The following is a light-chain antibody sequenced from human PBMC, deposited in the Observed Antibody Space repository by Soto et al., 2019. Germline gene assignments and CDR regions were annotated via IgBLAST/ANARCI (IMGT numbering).Light chain of an antibody. CDR3: CSYAGRYSYV. CDR1: SSDVGGYNY. J-gene: IGLJ1*01. Sequence: QSVLTQPRSVSGSPGQSVTISCTGTSSDVGGYNYVSWYQQHPGKAHKLMIYDVSKRPSGVPDRFSGSKSGNTASLTIAGLPAEDEADYYCCSYAGRYSYVFGTGTKVTVL. V-gene: IGLV2-11*01. CDR2: DVS.